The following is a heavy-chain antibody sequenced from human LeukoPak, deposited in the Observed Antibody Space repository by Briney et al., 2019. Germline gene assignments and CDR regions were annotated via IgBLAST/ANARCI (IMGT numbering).Heavy chain of an antibody. Sequence: SETLSLTCSVSGGSIDTTYWSWIRQPPGKGLEWIGYIYYSGSTNYNPSLKSRVTISVDTSKNQFSLKLSSVTAADTAVYYCARGYYDFWSGYYTGLRWFDPWGQGTLVTVSS. CDR1: GGSIDTTY. CDR3: ARGYYDFWSGYYTGLRWFDP. V-gene: IGHV4-59*01. J-gene: IGHJ5*02. CDR2: IYYSGST. D-gene: IGHD3-3*01.